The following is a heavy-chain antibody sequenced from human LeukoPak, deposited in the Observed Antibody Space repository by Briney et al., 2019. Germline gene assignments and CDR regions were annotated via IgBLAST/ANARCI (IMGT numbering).Heavy chain of an antibody. CDR2: IYTSGST. Sequence: SETLSLTCTVSGGSISSGSYHWSWIRQPAGKGLEWIGRIYTSGSTNYNPSLKSRVTMSVDTSKNQFSLKLSSVTAADTAVYYCAREVSDAFDIWGQGTMVTVSS. D-gene: IGHD6-6*01. CDR1: GGSISSGSYH. CDR3: AREVSDAFDI. V-gene: IGHV4-61*02. J-gene: IGHJ3*02.